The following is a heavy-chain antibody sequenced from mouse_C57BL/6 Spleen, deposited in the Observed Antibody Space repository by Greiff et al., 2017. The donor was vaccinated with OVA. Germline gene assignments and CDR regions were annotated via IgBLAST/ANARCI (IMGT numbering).Heavy chain of an antibody. V-gene: IGHV1-69*01. CDR3: ARSNYEYDFDY. J-gene: IGHJ2*01. CDR1: GYTFTSYW. CDR2: IDPSDSYT. D-gene: IGHD2-4*01. Sequence: QVQLQQPGAELVMPGASVKLSCKASGYTFTSYWMHWVKQRPGQGLEWIGEIDPSDSYTNYNQKFKGKSTLTVDKSSSTAYMQLSSLTSEDSAVYYCARSNYEYDFDYWGQGTTLTVSS.